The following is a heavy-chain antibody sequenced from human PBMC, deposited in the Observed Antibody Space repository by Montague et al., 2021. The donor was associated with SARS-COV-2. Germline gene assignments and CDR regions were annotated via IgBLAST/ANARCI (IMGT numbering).Heavy chain of an antibody. Sequence: TYYNPSLNRLVTISVDTSKNQFYLKLSSVTAADTALYYCARGGGYSYCYGGFYFDYWGKGNLVTVYS. CDR3: ARGGGYSYCYGGFYFDY. CDR2: T. V-gene: IGHV4-30-2*05. D-gene: IGHD5-18*01. J-gene: IGHJ4*02.